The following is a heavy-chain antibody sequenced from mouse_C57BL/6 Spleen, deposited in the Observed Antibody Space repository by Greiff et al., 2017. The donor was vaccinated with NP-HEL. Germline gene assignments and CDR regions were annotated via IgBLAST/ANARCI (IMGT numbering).Heavy chain of an antibody. Sequence: VQLQQSGAELVRPGTSVKVSCKASGYAFTNYLKEWVKQRPGQGLEWIGVINPGSGGTNYNEKFKGKATLTADKSSSTAYMQLSSLTSEDSAVYFCARSGTTVVARDYWGQGTTLTVSS. CDR2: INPGSGGT. V-gene: IGHV1-54*01. CDR1: GYAFTNYL. CDR3: ARSGTTVVARDY. J-gene: IGHJ2*01. D-gene: IGHD1-1*01.